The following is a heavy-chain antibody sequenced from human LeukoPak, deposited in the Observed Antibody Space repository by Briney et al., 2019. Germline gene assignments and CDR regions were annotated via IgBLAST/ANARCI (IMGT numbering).Heavy chain of an antibody. J-gene: IGHJ6*03. D-gene: IGHD5-24*01. V-gene: IGHV3-73*01. CDR3: TRQGIRDGYKYYYYYYYMDV. CDR1: GFTFSGSA. CDR2: IRSKANSYAT. Sequence: GGSLRLSCAASGFTFSGSAMHWVRQASGKGLEWVGRIRSKANSYATAYAASVKGRFTISRDDSKNTAYLQMNSLKTEDTAVYYCTRQGIRDGYKYYYYYYYMDVWGKGTTVTVSS.